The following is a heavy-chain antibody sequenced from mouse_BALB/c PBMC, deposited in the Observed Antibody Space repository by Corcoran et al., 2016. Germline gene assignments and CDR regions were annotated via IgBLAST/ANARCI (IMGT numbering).Heavy chain of an antibody. J-gene: IGHJ4*01. V-gene: IGHV9-1*02. CDR1: GYTFTNYG. D-gene: IGHD2-4*01. Sequence: QIQLVQYGPELKKPGETVKISCKASGYTFTNYGMNWVKQAPGKGLKWMGWINTYTGEPTYADDFKGRFAFSLETSASTAYLQINNLKNEDMATYFCARMITTEENYYAMDYWGQGTSVTVSS. CDR2: INTYTGEP. CDR3: ARMITTEENYYAMDY.